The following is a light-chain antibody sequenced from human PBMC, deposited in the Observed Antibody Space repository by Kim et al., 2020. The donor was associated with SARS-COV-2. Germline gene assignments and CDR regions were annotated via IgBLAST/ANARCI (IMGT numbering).Light chain of an antibody. V-gene: IGKV3-20*01. Sequence: EIVLTQSPGTVSLSPGDRATLSCRASESVRSTYLAWYQQKPGQAPRLLIYGASTRATGVPDRFSGSGSEADFTLTISRLEPEDFAVFYCQQYGNSPVTFGPGTRVDIK. CDR3: QQYGNSPVT. CDR2: GAS. J-gene: IGKJ3*01. CDR1: ESVRSTY.